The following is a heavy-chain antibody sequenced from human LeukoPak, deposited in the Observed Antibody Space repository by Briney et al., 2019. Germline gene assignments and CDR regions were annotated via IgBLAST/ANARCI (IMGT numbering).Heavy chain of an antibody. V-gene: IGHV1-18*01. CDR3: ARLIDGEGY. CDR1: GYTFTSYG. J-gene: IGHJ4*02. CDR2: ISAYNGNT. Sequence: GASVKVSCKASGYTFTSYGISWVRQAPGQGLEWMGWISAYNGNTNYAQKLQGRVTITADESTSTAYMELSSLRSEDTAVYYCARLIDGEGYWGQGTLVTVSS. D-gene: IGHD5-24*01.